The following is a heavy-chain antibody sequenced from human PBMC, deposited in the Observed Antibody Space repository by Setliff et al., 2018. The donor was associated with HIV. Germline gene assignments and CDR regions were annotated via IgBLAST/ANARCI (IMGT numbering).Heavy chain of an antibody. CDR1: GFTFSKYW. V-gene: IGHV3-7*01. Sequence: GGSLRLSCAASGFTFSKYWMSWVRQAPGKGLESVANVKQDGTETLYVDSVKGRFTISRDNANNLVYLQMNSLRVEDTAVYFCARWGSGSYERVFDYWGQGMLVTVSS. CDR2: VKQDGTET. CDR3: ARWGSGSYERVFDY. J-gene: IGHJ4*02. D-gene: IGHD1-26*01.